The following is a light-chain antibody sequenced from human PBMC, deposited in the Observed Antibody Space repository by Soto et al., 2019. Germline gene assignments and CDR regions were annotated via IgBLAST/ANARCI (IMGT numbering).Light chain of an antibody. CDR2: ETS. J-gene: IGKJ4*01. CDR3: QQYGSYPLT. CDR1: QSVDSSY. V-gene: IGKV3-20*01. Sequence: EVVLTQSPGALSMSPGERATLSCRASQSVDSSYFAWYQQRPGQAPRLLISETSTRDTGIPDRFSGSGSGTDFTLTVSRLEPEDFAVYFCQQYGSYPLTFGGGTKVDIK.